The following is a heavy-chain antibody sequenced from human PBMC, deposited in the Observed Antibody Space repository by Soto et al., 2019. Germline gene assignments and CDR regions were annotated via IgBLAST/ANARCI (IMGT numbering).Heavy chain of an antibody. CDR3: AREIDSNYAGMDV. CDR1: GFTFSNFG. V-gene: IGHV3-33*01. Sequence: GGSLRLSCEASGFTFSNFGVNWVRQAPGKGLEWVARVWYDGSSKYYVDSVKGRFTISRDNSKETVYLQMNSLRAEDTGVYYCAREIDSNYAGMDVWGQGTTVTVSS. CDR2: VWYDGSSK. D-gene: IGHD4-4*01. J-gene: IGHJ6*02.